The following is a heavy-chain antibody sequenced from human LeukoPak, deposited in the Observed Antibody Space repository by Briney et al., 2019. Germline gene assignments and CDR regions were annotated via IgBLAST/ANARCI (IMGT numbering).Heavy chain of an antibody. Sequence: GGSLRLSCAASGFTFSSYAMSWVRQAPGKGLEWGSVMSGSGGITNYADSVKGRFTISRDNSMNTLYLQMNRLRAEDTAVYYCAKATSPVQRRNWFDSWGQGTMVTVSS. J-gene: IGHJ5*01. CDR2: MSGSGGIT. CDR3: AKATSPVQRRNWFDS. D-gene: IGHD6-6*01. CDR1: GFTFSSYA. V-gene: IGHV3-23*01.